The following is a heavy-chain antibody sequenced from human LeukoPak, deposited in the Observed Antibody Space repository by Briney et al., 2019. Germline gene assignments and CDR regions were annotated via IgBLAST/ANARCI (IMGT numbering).Heavy chain of an antibody. Sequence: ASVKVSCKASGGIFNSYAISWVRQAPGQGLEWMGWINPNSGGTNYAQKFQGRVTMTRDTSISTAYMELSRLRSDDTAVYYCARGATMVRGVKPYYFDYWGQGTLVTVSS. CDR1: GGIFNSYA. CDR3: ARGATMVRGVKPYYFDY. J-gene: IGHJ4*02. D-gene: IGHD3-10*01. CDR2: INPNSGGT. V-gene: IGHV1-2*02.